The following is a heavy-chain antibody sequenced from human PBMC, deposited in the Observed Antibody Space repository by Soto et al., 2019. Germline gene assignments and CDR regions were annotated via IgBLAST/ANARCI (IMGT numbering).Heavy chain of an antibody. CDR2: ISYDGSNK. V-gene: IGHV3-30*18. Sequence: QVQLVESGGGVVQPGRSLRLSCAASGFTFSSYGMHWVRQAPGKGLEWVAVISYDGSNKYYADSVKGRFTISRDNSKNTLYLQMNSLGAEDTAVYYCAKGDLHYYGSGSYYNTLDYWGQGTLVTVSS. D-gene: IGHD3-10*01. J-gene: IGHJ4*02. CDR1: GFTFSSYG. CDR3: AKGDLHYYGSGSYYNTLDY.